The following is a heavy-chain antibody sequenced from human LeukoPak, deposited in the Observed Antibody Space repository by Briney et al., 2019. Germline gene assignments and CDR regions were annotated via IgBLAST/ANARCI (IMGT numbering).Heavy chain of an antibody. Sequence: SVKVSCKASGGTFSSYAISWVRQAPGQGLEWMGGIIPIFGTANYAQKFQGRVTITADKSTSTAYMELSSLRSEDTAVYYCALLQRDYGGSTAFDYWGQGTLVTVSS. J-gene: IGHJ4*02. D-gene: IGHD4-23*01. CDR1: GGTFSSYA. CDR2: IIPIFGTA. CDR3: ALLQRDYGGSTAFDY. V-gene: IGHV1-69*06.